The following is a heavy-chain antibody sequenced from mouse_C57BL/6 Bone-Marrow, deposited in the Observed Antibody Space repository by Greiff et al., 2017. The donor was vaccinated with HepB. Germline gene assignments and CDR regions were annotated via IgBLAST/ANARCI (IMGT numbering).Heavy chain of an antibody. CDR3: ARRGDTVVARNYYAMDY. V-gene: IGHV5-12*01. CDR2: ISNGGGST. J-gene: IGHJ4*01. D-gene: IGHD1-1*01. Sequence: EVKLMESGGGLVQPGGSLKLSCAASGFTFSDYYMYWVRQTPEKRLEWVAYISNGGGSTYYPDTVKGRFTISRDNAKNTLDLQMSRLKSEDTAMYYCARRGDTVVARNYYAMDYWGQGTSVTVSS. CDR1: GFTFSDYY.